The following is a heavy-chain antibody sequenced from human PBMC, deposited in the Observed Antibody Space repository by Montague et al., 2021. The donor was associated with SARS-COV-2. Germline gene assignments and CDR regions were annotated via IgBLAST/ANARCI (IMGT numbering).Heavy chain of an antibody. CDR2: ISGSGGST. V-gene: IGHV3-23*01. D-gene: IGHD5-18*01. CDR1: GFTFSSYA. Sequence: SLRLSCAASGFTFSSYAMSWVRQAPGKGLEWVSAISGSGGSTYXXXSXXXRFXISRDNSKNTLYLQMNSLRADDTAVYYCAKASWIQLWFRTPYFDYWGQGTLVTVSS. CDR3: AKASWIQLWFRTPYFDY. J-gene: IGHJ4*02.